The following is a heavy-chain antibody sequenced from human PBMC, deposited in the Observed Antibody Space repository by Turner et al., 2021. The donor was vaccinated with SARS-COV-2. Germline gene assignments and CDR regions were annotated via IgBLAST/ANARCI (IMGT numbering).Heavy chain of an antibody. V-gene: IGHV4-39*01. CDR1: GGSISSSSYY. J-gene: IGHJ5*02. CDR2: IYYSGST. CDR3: ASETRYYSGRGWFDP. Sequence: QLQLQESGPGLVKPSATLSLTCTVSGGSISSSSYYWGWIRQPPGKGLEWIGSIYYSGSTYYNPSLKSRVTISVDTSKNQVSLKLSSVTAADTAVYYCASETRYYSGRGWFDPWGQGTLVTVSS. D-gene: IGHD3-10*02.